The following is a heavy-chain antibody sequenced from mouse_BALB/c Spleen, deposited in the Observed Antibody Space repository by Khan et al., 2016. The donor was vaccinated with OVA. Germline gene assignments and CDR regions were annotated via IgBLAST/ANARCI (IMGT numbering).Heavy chain of an antibody. V-gene: IGHV14-3*02. J-gene: IGHJ2*01. CDR2: IDPENGNT. Sequence: VQLQQSGAELVKPGASVKLSCTASGFNIKDTYMHWVKQRPEQGLEWIGRIDPENGNTKYDPKFQGKATITADTSSNTAYLQLSSLTSEDTAVYYCARRRNYYGSLDYWGQGTTLTVSS. CDR3: ARRRNYYGSLDY. CDR1: GFNIKDTY. D-gene: IGHD1-1*01.